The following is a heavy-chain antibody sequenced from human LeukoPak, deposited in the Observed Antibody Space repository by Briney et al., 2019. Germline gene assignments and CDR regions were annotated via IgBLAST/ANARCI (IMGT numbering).Heavy chain of an antibody. V-gene: IGHV3-21*01. J-gene: IGHJ3*02. CDR3: ARDRGPYYYGSGSPGVGAFDI. CDR1: GFTFSAYS. CDR2: IISGSGHI. D-gene: IGHD3-10*01. Sequence: GGSLRLSCAASGFTFSAYSMNWVRQAPGKGLEWVSFIISGSGHIYYADSLQGRFTISRDNAKNSLYLQMNSLIAEDTAVYYCARDRGPYYYGSGSPGVGAFDIWGQGTMVTVSS.